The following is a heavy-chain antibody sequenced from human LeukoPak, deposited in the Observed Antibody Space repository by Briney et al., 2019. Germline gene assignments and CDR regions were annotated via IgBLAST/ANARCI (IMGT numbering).Heavy chain of an antibody. D-gene: IGHD4-17*01. CDR2: ISYRCGST. CDR3: AKGDGDYKSDCFDY. CDR1: GYIFSSCY. Sequence: GGTLRLPCAVSGYIFSSCYMRGGSQPPARALVEGTAISYRCGSTYYTDSVKGRFTISRDNSKNKLYLQLNSLRAEDTAVYYCAKGDGDYKSDCFDYWGQGTLVTVSS. V-gene: IGHV3-23*01. J-gene: IGHJ4*02.